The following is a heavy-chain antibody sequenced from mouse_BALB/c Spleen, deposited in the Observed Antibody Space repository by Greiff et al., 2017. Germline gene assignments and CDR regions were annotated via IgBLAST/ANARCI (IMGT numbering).Heavy chain of an antibody. Sequence: EVQLQQSGPELVKPGASVKISCKASGYSFTGYYMHWVKQSHVKSLEWIGRISPYNGATSYNQNFKDKASLTVDKSSSTAYMELHSLTSEDSAVYYCARDRLTGVYYAMDYWGQGTSVTVSS. CDR2: ISPYNGAT. CDR3: ARDRLTGVYYAMDY. D-gene: IGHD4-1*01. J-gene: IGHJ4*01. CDR1: GYSFTGYY. V-gene: IGHV1-26*01.